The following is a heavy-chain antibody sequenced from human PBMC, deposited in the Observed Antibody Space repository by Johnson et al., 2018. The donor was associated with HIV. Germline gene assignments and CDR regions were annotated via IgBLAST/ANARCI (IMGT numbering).Heavy chain of an antibody. CDR1: GFTFSSYA. Sequence: QVQLVESGGGVVQPGRSPRLSCAASGFTFSSYAMHWVRQAPGKGLDWVSVIFSGGTTYYADSVNGRITISRDNTKNMVYLQMNSLRAEDTAVYYCARDRGGRFCAREVDGFDIRGQGTMVIVSS. CDR3: ARDRGGRFCAREVDGFDI. CDR2: IFSGGTT. V-gene: IGHV3-NL1*01. J-gene: IGHJ3*02. D-gene: IGHD3-10*01.